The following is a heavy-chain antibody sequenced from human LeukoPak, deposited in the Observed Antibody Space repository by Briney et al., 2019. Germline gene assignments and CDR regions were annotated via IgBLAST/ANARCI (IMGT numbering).Heavy chain of an antibody. CDR3: ARGHTAVTRHFDF. CDR1: GFTFSNYW. CDR2: IKQDGSDK. D-gene: IGHD4-17*01. J-gene: IGHJ4*02. V-gene: IGHV3-7*01. Sequence: PGGSLRLSCAASGFTFSNYWMSWVRQAPGKGLEWVANIKQDGSDKYYVDSVKGRFTISRDNAKNSLYLQMNSLRAEDTAVYYCARGHTAVTRHFDFWGQGTLVTVSS.